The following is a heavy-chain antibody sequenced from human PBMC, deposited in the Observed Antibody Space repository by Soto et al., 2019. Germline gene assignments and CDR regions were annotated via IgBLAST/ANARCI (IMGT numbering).Heavy chain of an antibody. Sequence: EVQLVESGGGLVQPGRSLRLSCATSGFTFKDYAMHWVRLAPGKGLEWVSGIDWRSRAIGYADSVKGRFTISRDNAKDSLYLQMDSLRTDDTAFYYCAKGPSGSGDSYFDYWGQGNLVTVSS. CDR2: IDWRSRAI. J-gene: IGHJ4*02. V-gene: IGHV3-9*01. CDR1: GFTFKDYA. D-gene: IGHD3-10*01. CDR3: AKGPSGSGDSYFDY.